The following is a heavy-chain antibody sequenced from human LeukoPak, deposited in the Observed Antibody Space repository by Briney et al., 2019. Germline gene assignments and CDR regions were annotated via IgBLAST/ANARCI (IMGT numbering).Heavy chain of an antibody. J-gene: IGHJ4*02. D-gene: IGHD6-13*01. CDR1: GYTFTSYY. CDR2: INPSGGST. V-gene: IGHV1-46*01. Sequence: ASVKVSCKASGYTFTSYYMHWVRQARGQGLEWMGIINPSGGSTSYAQKFQGRVTMTRDTSTSTVYMELSSLRFEDTAVYYCARATKYSSSWYDGKYYFDYWGQGTLVTVSS. CDR3: ARATKYSSSWYDGKYYFDY.